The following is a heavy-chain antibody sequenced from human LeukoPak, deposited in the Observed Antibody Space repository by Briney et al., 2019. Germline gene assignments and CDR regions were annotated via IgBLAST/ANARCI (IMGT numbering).Heavy chain of an antibody. D-gene: IGHD2-2*01. J-gene: IGHJ4*02. CDR1: GFTFSDAW. V-gene: IGHV3-15*01. CDR2: IKSKTDGGTT. CDR3: TTNRRYCSSTSCYAFY. Sequence: PGGSLRLSCAASGFTFSDAWVSWVRQAPGKGLEWVGRIKSKTDGGTTDYAAPVKGRFTISRDDSKNTLYLQMNSLKTEDTAVYYCTTNRRYCSSTSCYAFYWGQGTLVTVSS.